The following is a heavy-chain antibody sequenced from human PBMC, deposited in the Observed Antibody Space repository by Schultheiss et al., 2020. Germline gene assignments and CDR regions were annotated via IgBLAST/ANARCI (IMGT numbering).Heavy chain of an antibody. D-gene: IGHD2-2*01. CDR1: GGSISSYY. CDR3: AKLRYQLLSCMGY. Sequence: SETLSLTCTVSGGSISSYYWSWIRQPAGKGLEWIGRIYTSGSTNYNPSLKSRVTISVDTSKSQFTLRLSSVTAADTAVYYCAKLRYQLLSCMGYWGQGTLVTVSS. V-gene: IGHV4-4*07. CDR2: IYTSGST. J-gene: IGHJ4*02.